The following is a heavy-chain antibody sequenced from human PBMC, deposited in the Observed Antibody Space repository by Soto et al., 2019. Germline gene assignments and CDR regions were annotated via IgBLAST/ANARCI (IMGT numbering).Heavy chain of an antibody. V-gene: IGHV1-3*01. CDR2: INAGDGTT. D-gene: IGHD6-19*01. J-gene: IGHJ4*02. CDR3: ARNGGAVAAYSNDY. CDR1: GYTFTSYP. Sequence: ASVKVSCKASGYTFTSYPMHRVRQVPGQRLEWMAWINAGDGTTKYSQRFQGRVTLTRDTSASTAYMELSSLTSEDTAVYYCARNGGAVAAYSNDYWGQGTLVTVSS.